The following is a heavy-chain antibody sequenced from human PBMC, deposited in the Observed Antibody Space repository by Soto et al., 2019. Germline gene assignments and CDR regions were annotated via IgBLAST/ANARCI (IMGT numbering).Heavy chain of an antibody. Sequence: QVQLVESGGGLVKPGGSLRLTCAASGFSISDYYMSWIRQAPGKGLEWVSYSSNSGTFTKYADSVKGRFSISRDNAKNSLYMEIISLRGEGTAIYYCGSSGDNDNVLDYWGQGPPVTVSS. D-gene: IGHD2-21*02. J-gene: IGHJ4*02. CDR1: GFSISDYY. CDR2: SSNSGTFT. CDR3: GSSGDNDNVLDY. V-gene: IGHV3-11*05.